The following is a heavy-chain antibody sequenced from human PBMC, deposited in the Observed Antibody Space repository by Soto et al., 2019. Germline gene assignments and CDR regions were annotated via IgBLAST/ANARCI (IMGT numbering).Heavy chain of an antibody. V-gene: IGHV1-69*01. Sequence: VKVSCKASGGPFSSYAISWVRQAPGQGLEWMGGIMPIFGTANYAQKFQGRVTITADESTSTAYMELSSLRSEDTAVYYCARGGAVGGGAFDIWGQGTMVTVSS. CDR3: ARGGAVGGGAFDI. J-gene: IGHJ3*02. CDR1: GGPFSSYA. CDR2: IMPIFGTA. D-gene: IGHD6-19*01.